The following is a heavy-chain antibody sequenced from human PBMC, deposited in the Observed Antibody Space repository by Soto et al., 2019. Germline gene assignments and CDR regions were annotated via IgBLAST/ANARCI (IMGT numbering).Heavy chain of an antibody. D-gene: IGHD6-6*01. CDR1: GGSISSYY. CDR3: ARATLSSRIKNDAFDI. CDR2: IYYSGST. V-gene: IGHV4-59*01. J-gene: IGHJ3*02. Sequence: QVQLQESGPGLVKPSETLSLTCTVSGGSISSYYWSWIRQPPGKGLEWIGYIYYSGSTNYNPSLTSRVTISVDTSKNQFSLKLSSVTAADTAVYYCARATLSSRIKNDAFDIWGQGTMVTVSS.